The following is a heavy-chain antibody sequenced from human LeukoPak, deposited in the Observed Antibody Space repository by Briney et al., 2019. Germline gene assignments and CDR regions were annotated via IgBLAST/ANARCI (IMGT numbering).Heavy chain of an antibody. CDR3: ARREDSSSYLHYYYYMDV. J-gene: IGHJ6*03. CDR2: IYHIGST. CDR1: GASISSSNW. Sequence: SETLSLTCAVSGASISSSNWWSWVRQPPGKGLEWIGEIYHIGSTNYNPSLKSRVIISVDKSKNQFSLNLNSVTAADTAVYYCARREDSSSYLHYYYYMDVWGKGTTVTVSS. D-gene: IGHD6-6*01. V-gene: IGHV4-4*02.